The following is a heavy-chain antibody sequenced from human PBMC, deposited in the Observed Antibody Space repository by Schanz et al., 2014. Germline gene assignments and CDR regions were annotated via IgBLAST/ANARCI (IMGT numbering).Heavy chain of an antibody. V-gene: IGHV3-66*01. Sequence: EMQLLESGGGLVQPGGSLRLSCAASGFTVSSNYMSWVRQAPGKGLEWVSITYSGGSTYYADSVKGRFTISRDNSKNTLYLLMNSLRAEDTAVYYCAKDLISGWSGFDYWGQGTLVTVSS. D-gene: IGHD6-19*01. J-gene: IGHJ4*02. CDR2: TYSGGST. CDR1: GFTVSSNY. CDR3: AKDLISGWSGFDY.